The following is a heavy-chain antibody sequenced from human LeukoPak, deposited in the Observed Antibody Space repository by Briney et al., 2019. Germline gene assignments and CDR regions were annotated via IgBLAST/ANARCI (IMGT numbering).Heavy chain of an antibody. CDR3: ARHGPYLGRLGWFDP. D-gene: IGHD1-26*01. CDR1: SGSISSYY. J-gene: IGHJ5*02. Sequence: SETLSLTCTVSSGSISSYYWSWVRQPPGKGLEWVGYIYYTGSTNYNPSLKSRFTISVDTSKNQFSLNLSSVTAADTAVYYCARHGPYLGRLGWFDPWGQGTLVTVSS. V-gene: IGHV4-59*08. CDR2: IYYTGST.